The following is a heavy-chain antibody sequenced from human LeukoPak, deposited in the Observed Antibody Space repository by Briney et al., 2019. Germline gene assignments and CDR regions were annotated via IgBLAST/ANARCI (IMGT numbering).Heavy chain of an antibody. Sequence: ASVKVSCKASGYTFTGYYMHWVRQAPGQGLEWMGWINPNSGGTNYAQKFQGRVTMTRDTSITTAYMEMSRLRSDDTAVYYCAKENYGDPTGGRFQHWGQGTLVTVSS. CDR3: AKENYGDPTGGRFQH. V-gene: IGHV1-2*02. J-gene: IGHJ1*01. D-gene: IGHD4-17*01. CDR1: GYTFTGYY. CDR2: INPNSGGT.